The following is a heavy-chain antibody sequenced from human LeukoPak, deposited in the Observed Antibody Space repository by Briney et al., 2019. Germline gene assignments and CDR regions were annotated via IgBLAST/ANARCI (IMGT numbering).Heavy chain of an antibody. CDR3: ARLHCGGDCYSLNWFDP. D-gene: IGHD2-21*02. CDR1: GGSISSGGYS. J-gene: IGHJ5*02. V-gene: IGHV4-30-2*01. CDR2: IYHSGST. Sequence: PSETLSLTCAVSGGSISSGGYSWSWIRQPPGKGLEWIGYIYHSGSTYYNPSLKSRVTISVDRSKNQFSLKLSSVTAADTAVYYCARLHCGGDCYSLNWFDPLGPGNPGHRLL.